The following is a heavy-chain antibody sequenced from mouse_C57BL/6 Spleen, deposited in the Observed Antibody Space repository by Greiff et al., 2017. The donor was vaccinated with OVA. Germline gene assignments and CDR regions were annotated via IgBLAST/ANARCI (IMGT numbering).Heavy chain of an antibody. Sequence: EVKVEESGGGLVQPGGSMKLSCVASGFTFSNYWMNWVRQSPEKGLEWVAQIRLKSDNYATHYAESVKGRFTISRDDSKSSVYLQMNNLRAEDTGIYYCTALYQNWYFDVWGTGTTVTVSS. D-gene: IGHD5-1-1*01. CDR2: IRLKSDNYAT. CDR3: TALYQNWYFDV. J-gene: IGHJ1*03. V-gene: IGHV6-3*01. CDR1: GFTFSNYW.